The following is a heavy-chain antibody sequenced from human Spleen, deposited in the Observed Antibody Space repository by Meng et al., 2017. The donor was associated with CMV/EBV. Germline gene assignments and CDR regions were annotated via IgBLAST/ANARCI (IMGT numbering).Heavy chain of an antibody. D-gene: IGHD4/OR15-4a*01. CDR1: GESFSGYY. J-gene: IGHJ6*02. Sequence: GSLRLSCAVYGESFSGYYWSWIRQPPGKGLEWIGEINHSGSANYNPSLKSRATILVDTSKNQFSLKLTSVTAADTALYYCARLRVVLTTYYYDGMDVWGQGTTVTVSS. V-gene: IGHV4-34*01. CDR3: ARLRVVLTTYYYDGMDV. CDR2: INHSGSA.